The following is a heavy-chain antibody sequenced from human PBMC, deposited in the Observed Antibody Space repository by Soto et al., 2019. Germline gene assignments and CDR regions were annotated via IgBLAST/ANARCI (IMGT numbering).Heavy chain of an antibody. D-gene: IGHD6-19*01. Sequence: QVQLVQSGAEVKKPGASVKVSCKAPGYTFTGYYMHWVRQAPGQGLEWMGWINPNSGGTNYAQKFQGRVTMTRDTSISTAYMELSRLRSDDPAVYYCARGGVGRDSGWYGSWSAFDIWGQGTMVTVSS. J-gene: IGHJ3*02. V-gene: IGHV1-2*02. CDR1: GYTFTGYY. CDR2: INPNSGGT. CDR3: ARGGVGRDSGWYGSWSAFDI.